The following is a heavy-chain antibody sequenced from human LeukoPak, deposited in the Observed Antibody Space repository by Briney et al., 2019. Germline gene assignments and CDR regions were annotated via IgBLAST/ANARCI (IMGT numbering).Heavy chain of an antibody. CDR3: ARSTTPNENEYFEH. J-gene: IGHJ1*01. Sequence: ASVKVSCKASGYTFTNYGISWVRQAPGQGLEWMGWISGYNGNTNYAQKFQGRITMTTDTSTSTGYMELRSLRSDDTAVYYCARSTTPNENEYFEHWGQGTLVTVSS. D-gene: IGHD2/OR15-2a*01. CDR2: ISGYNGNT. V-gene: IGHV1-18*01. CDR1: GYTFTNYG.